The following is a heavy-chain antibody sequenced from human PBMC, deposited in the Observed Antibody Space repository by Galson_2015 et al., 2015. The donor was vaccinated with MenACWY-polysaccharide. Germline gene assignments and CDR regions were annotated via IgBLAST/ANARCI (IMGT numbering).Heavy chain of an antibody. CDR2: ISPDSGNT. CDR3: ASQFNWGTFDY. V-gene: IGHV1-3*01. D-gene: IGHD7-27*01. J-gene: IGHJ4*02. CDR1: GYSFTSHT. Sequence: SVKVSCKASGYSFTSHTIHWVRQAPGQRLEWMGWISPDSGNTRYSHNFHDRVTITRDTSATTAYMKLSSLESEDTAVYYCASQFNWGTFDYWGQGTPVTVSS.